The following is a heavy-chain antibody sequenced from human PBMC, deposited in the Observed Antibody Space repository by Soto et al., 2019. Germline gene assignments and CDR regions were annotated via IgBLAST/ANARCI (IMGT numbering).Heavy chain of an antibody. V-gene: IGHV1-2*02. D-gene: IGHD1-26*01. Sequence: ASVKVSCKVSGEPFTTYYIHWVRQAPGQGLEWMGWIDPRSGGTVYEQKFQGRVTMTRDTSISTVYMDLSGLTSDDTALYYCAPDDSGIFTYWGQGRLVSVSS. J-gene: IGHJ4*02. CDR1: GEPFTTYY. CDR3: APDDSGIFTY. CDR2: IDPRSGGT.